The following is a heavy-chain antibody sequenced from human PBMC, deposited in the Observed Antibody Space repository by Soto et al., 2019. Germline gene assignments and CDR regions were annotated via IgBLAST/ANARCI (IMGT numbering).Heavy chain of an antibody. CDR3: ARAALWFGELPFDP. Sequence: SVKGSCKASGYTFTNYYMHWVRQAPGQGLEWMGRIIPILGIANYAQKFQGRVTITADKSTSTAYMELSSLRSEDTAVYYCARAALWFGELPFDPWGQGTLVTVSS. CDR2: IIPILGIA. CDR1: GYTFTNYY. J-gene: IGHJ5*02. D-gene: IGHD3-10*01. V-gene: IGHV1-69*04.